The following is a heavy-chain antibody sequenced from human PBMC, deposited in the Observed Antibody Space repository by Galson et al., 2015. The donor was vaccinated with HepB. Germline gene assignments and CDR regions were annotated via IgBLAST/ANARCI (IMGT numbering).Heavy chain of an antibody. CDR2: INTNTGNP. Sequence: SVKVSCKASGYTFTSYAMNWVRQAPGQGLEWMGWINTNTGNPTYAQGFTGRFVFSLDTSVSTAYLQICSLKAEDTAVYYCARGDYTGGYYYYYGMDVWGQGTAVTVSS. D-gene: IGHD4-11*01. CDR3: ARGDYTGGYYYYYGMDV. CDR1: GYTFTSYA. V-gene: IGHV7-4-1*01. J-gene: IGHJ6*02.